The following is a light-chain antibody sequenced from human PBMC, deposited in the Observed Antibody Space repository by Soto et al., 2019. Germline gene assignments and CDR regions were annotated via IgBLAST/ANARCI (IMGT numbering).Light chain of an antibody. CDR3: QQYGSSPLT. CDR1: QSVRSSY. Sequence: LKLSPVALSLSPGARATLSGRASQSVRSSYLAWYQQKPGQAPRLLIYGASSRATDMPDRFSGSGSGTEFTLTISRLESEDFAVYYCQQYGSSPLTFGGGVKVDIK. J-gene: IGKJ4*01. CDR2: GAS. V-gene: IGKV3-20*01.